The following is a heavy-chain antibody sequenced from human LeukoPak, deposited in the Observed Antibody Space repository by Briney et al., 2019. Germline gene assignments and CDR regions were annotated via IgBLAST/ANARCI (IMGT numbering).Heavy chain of an antibody. CDR2: IIPMFGKA. CDR1: GGIFSTYA. CDR3: ARDPGYDFWSGYFQLNYYYYGMDV. D-gene: IGHD3-3*01. Sequence: GSSVKVSCKASGGIFSTYATSWVRQAPGQGLEWMGGIIPMFGKANYAQKFQGRVTITADESTSTAYMELSSLRSDDTAVYYCARDPGYDFWSGYFQLNYYYYGMDVWGQGTTVTVSS. V-gene: IGHV1-69*01. J-gene: IGHJ6*02.